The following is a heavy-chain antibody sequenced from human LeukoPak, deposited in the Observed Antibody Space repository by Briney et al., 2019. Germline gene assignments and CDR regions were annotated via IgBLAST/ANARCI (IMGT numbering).Heavy chain of an antibody. Sequence: GGSLRLSCAASGFTFSSDAMNWVRQAPGKGLEWVSAISTSGGHTYFADSVKGRFTISRDNSKNTLYLQMNSLRAEDTAVYYCAKGGASYSSAWLSAYWGQGTLVTVSS. D-gene: IGHD6-19*01. CDR3: AKGGASYSSAWLSAY. J-gene: IGHJ4*02. V-gene: IGHV3-23*01. CDR1: GFTFSSDA. CDR2: ISTSGGHT.